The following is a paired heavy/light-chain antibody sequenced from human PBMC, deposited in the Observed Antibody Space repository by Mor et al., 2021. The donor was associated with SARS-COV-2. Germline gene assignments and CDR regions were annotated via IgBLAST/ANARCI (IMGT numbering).Light chain of an antibody. CDR2: GAS. J-gene: IGKJ1*01. CDR1: QSVSSAS. CDR3: QLFGGSSWT. Sequence: ESVLTQSPGTLSLSPGERATLSCRTSQSVSSASLAWYQQKPGRAPTLLIYGASIRATGIPSRFSGSGSGTDFSLTISRLEPEDFAVYYCQLFGGSSWTFGQGTKVEVK. V-gene: IGKV3-20*01.
Heavy chain of an antibody. CDR2: TDRFARDT. CDR1: GFPFSSYW. Sequence: EMQLVESGGGLVQPGGSLRLSCVASGFPFSSYWFHWVRQVPGKEPVWLSRTDRFARDTIYADSVKGRFTISRDNAKNTLYLQMNSLRPEDTAVYYCARCLPPVGAKGFDVWGLGTKVTVSS. D-gene: IGHD2-15*01. V-gene: IGHV3-74*01. J-gene: IGHJ3*01. CDR3: ARCLPPVGAKGFDV.